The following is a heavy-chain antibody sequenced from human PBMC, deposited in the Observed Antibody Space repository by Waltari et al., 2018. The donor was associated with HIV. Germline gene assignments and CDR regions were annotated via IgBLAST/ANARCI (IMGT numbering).Heavy chain of an antibody. V-gene: IGHV3-7*01. CDR1: GFTFRHHW. D-gene: IGHD1-1*01. CDR2: INPDGSET. Sequence: EVQLVESGGGLVQPGGSLGLSCAASGFTFRHHWLTWVRQDPGKGLEWLANINPDGSETYHVDSAKGRFTISRDNAKNSLYLQMNSLRVEDTAVYYCARAGGAWNRFDYWGQGTLVTVSS. J-gene: IGHJ4*02. CDR3: ARAGGAWNRFDY.